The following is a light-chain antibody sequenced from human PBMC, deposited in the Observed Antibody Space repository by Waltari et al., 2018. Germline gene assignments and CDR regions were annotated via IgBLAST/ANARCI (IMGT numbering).Light chain of an antibody. CDR1: QSVSSSY. J-gene: IGKJ4*01. CDR3: QQYGSSPP. Sequence: EIVLTQSPGTLSLSPGERATLSCRASQSVSSSYLAWYQQKPGQAPRLLIYGASSRATGIPDRFSGSGSGTDFTLTISRLEPEDFAVYYCQQYGSSPPFGGGKKVEIK. CDR2: GAS. V-gene: IGKV3-20*01.